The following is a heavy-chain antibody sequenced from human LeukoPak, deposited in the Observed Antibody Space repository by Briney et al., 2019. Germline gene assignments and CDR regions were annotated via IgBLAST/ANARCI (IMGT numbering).Heavy chain of an antibody. V-gene: IGHV1-69*06. CDR3: ARSGKGARKDGSFDY. CDR1: GGTFSSYA. CDR2: IIPLFGTA. Sequence: VSSVKVSCKASGGTFSSYAISWVRQAPGQGLEWMGGIIPLFGTANYAQKFQGRVTITADKSTSTAYMELSRLRSEDTAVYYCARSGKGARKDGSFDYWGQGTLVTVSS. D-gene: IGHD4/OR15-4a*01. J-gene: IGHJ4*02.